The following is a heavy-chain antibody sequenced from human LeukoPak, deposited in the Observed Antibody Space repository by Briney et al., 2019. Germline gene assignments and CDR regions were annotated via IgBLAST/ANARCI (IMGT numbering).Heavy chain of an antibody. CDR2: IYHSGGT. CDR1: GYSISSDYY. J-gene: IGHJ4*02. V-gene: IGHV4-38-2*02. CDR3: ARGRHGSQQYYFDY. Sequence: SETLSLTCTVSGYSISSDYYWGWIRQPPGRGLEWIGTIYHSGGTYYNPSLKSRVTISVDTSKNQFSLKLSSVTAADTAVYYCARGRHGSQQYYFDYWGQGTLVTVSS. D-gene: IGHD1-26*01.